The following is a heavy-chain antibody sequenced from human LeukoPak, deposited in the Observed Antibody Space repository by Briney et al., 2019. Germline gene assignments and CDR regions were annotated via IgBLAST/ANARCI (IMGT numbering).Heavy chain of an antibody. CDR1: GFTFSSYA. CDR3: AKDPLPLIAVAGRFDY. CDR2: ISGSGGST. Sequence: PGGSLRLSCAASGFTFSSYAMSWVRQAPGKGLEWVSAISGSGGSTYYADSVKGRFTISRDNSKNTLYLQMNSLRAEDTAVYYCAKDPLPLIAVAGRFDYWGQGTLVTVSS. J-gene: IGHJ4*02. D-gene: IGHD6-19*01. V-gene: IGHV3-23*01.